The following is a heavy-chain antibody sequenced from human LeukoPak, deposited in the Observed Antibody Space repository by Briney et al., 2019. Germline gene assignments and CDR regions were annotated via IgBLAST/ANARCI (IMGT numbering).Heavy chain of an antibody. CDR2: IWPGDSNS. V-gene: IGHV5-51*01. CDR1: GYSFGDYY. D-gene: IGHD1-1*01. CDR3: TTGFRGDGQTDDAFDI. J-gene: IGHJ3*02. Sequence: GESLKISCKASGYSFGDYYLGWVRQTTGKGLEWMGIIWPGDSNSRYSPSFQGQVTFSADKSINSAFLHWSSLRASDTAMYYCTTGFRGDGQTDDAFDIWGQGTMVIVSS.